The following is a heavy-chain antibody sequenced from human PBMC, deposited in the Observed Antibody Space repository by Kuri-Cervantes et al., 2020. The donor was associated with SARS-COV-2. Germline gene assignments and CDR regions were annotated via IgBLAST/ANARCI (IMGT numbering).Heavy chain of an antibody. V-gene: IGHV4-38-2*01. D-gene: IGHD2-2*02. J-gene: IGHJ4*02. CDR3: ASSHCSSTSCYKWALDY. CDR2: IYYSGST. Sequence: SETLSLTCAVSGYSISSGYYWGWIRQPPGKGLERIGSIYYSGSTYYNPSLKSRVTISVDTSKNQFSLKLSSVTAADTAVYYCASSHCSSTSCYKWALDYWGQGTLVTVSS. CDR1: GYSISSGYY.